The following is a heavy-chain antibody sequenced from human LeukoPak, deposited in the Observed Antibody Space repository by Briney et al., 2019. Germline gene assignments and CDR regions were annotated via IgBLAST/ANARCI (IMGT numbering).Heavy chain of an antibody. CDR1: GGSISSSSYY. V-gene: IGHV4-39*01. CDR2: IYYSGST. CDR3: ARRTVVPPGAFDI. J-gene: IGHJ3*02. Sequence: SETLSLTCTVSGGSISSSSYYWGWIRQPPGKGLEWIVSIYYSGSTYYNPSLKSRVTISVDTSKNQFSLKLSSVTAADTAVYYCARRTVVPPGAFDIWGQGTMVTVSS. D-gene: IGHD4-23*01.